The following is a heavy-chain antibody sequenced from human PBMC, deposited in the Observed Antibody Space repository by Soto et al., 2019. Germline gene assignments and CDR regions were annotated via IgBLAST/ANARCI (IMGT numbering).Heavy chain of an antibody. CDR1: GFTFSSYA. V-gene: IGHV3-30-3*01. D-gene: IGHD2-15*01. CDR3: ARVPSSSGRAHFDY. J-gene: IGHJ4*02. Sequence: QVQLVESGGGVVQPGRSLRLSSAASGFTFSSYAMHWVRLAPGKGLEWVAVISYDGSNKYYADSVKGRFTISRDNSKNTLYLQMNSLRAEDTAVYYCARVPSSSGRAHFDYWGQGTLVTVSS. CDR2: ISYDGSNK.